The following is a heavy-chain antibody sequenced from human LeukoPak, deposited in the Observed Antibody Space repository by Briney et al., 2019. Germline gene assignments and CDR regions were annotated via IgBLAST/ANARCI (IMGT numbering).Heavy chain of an antibody. CDR2: INSDGSST. Sequence: PGGSLRLSCAASGFTFSNYWMHWVRQAPGKGLVWVSRINSDGSSTSYADSVKGRLTISRDNAKNTLYLEMNSLRAEDTAVYYCASFFLGSWYFDLWGRGTLVTVSS. CDR3: ASFFLGSWYFDL. V-gene: IGHV3-74*01. D-gene: IGHD7-27*01. CDR1: GFTFSNYW. J-gene: IGHJ2*01.